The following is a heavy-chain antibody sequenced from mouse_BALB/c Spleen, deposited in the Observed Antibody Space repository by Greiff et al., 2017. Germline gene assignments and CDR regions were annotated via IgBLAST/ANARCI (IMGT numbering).Heavy chain of an antibody. CDR3: ARDNYGSTWMAY. Sequence: EVQLMESGGGLVQSGGSLRLSCATSGFTFTDYYMSWVRQPPGKALEWMGFIRNKANGYTTEYSASVKGRFTISRDNSQCILYLQINTLRAEDSTTYYCARDNYGSTWMAYWGQGTLVTVSA. V-gene: IGHV7-3*02. CDR2: IRNKANGYTT. CDR1: GFTFTDYY. J-gene: IGHJ3*01. D-gene: IGHD1-1*01.